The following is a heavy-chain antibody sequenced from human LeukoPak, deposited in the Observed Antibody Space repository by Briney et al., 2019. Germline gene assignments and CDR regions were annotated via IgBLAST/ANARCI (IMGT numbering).Heavy chain of an antibody. CDR1: GFNFGAYA. V-gene: IGHV3-49*04. CDR3: TRNGRGCSSASCYAGRFDP. D-gene: IGHD2-2*01. Sequence: GRSLRLSCTASGFNFGAYAMSWVRQIPGKGLEWVGFVTSQAFGGRIEYAASVRGRFTISRDDSKSTAYLQMNSLKTEDTAVYFCTRNGRGCSSASCYAGRFDPWGQGTQVTVSS. J-gene: IGHJ5*02. CDR2: VTSQAFGGRI.